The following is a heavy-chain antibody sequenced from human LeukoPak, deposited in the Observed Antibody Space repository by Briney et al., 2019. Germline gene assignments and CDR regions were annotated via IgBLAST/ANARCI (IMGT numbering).Heavy chain of an antibody. J-gene: IGHJ3*02. D-gene: IGHD3-22*01. CDR1: GGSFSGYY. Sequence: SATLSLTCAVYGGSFSGYYWSWIRQPPGKGLEWIGEINHSGSTNYNPSLKSRVTISVDTSKNQFSLKLSSVTAADTAVYYCARADRGERITMIVVVTVALDIWGQGTMVTVSS. CDR3: ARADRGERITMIVVVTVALDI. V-gene: IGHV4-34*01. CDR2: INHSGST.